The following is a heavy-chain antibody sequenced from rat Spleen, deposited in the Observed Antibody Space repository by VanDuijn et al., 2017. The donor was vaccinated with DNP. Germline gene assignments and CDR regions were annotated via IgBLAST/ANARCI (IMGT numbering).Heavy chain of an antibody. V-gene: IGHV5-7*01. CDR3: ARPRTSNWFAY. Sequence: EVQLVESGGGLVQPGRSLRLSCAASGFSFSDYGMAWVRQAPKKGLEWVASISASGGSTSYRDSVKGRFTISRDNAKSILYLQMDSLRSEDTATYYCARPRTSNWFAYWGQGTLVTVSS. D-gene: IGHD2-5*01. CDR2: ISASGGST. CDR1: GFSFSDYG. J-gene: IGHJ3*01.